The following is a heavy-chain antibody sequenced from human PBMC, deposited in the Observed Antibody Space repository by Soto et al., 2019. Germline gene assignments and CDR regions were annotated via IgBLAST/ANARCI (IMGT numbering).Heavy chain of an antibody. V-gene: IGHV3-23*01. Sequence: EVQLLESGGGLVQPGGSLRISCTASGFTFSSYAMSWVRQAPGKGLEWVSSISGSGDNTYYADSVKGRFTISRDNSKNTLYLQMNSLRAEDTAGYYCAKGISRSSGWYPDFDYWGQGTRVTVSS. CDR1: GFTFSSYA. CDR3: AKGISRSSGWYPDFDY. D-gene: IGHD6-19*01. CDR2: ISGSGDNT. J-gene: IGHJ4*02.